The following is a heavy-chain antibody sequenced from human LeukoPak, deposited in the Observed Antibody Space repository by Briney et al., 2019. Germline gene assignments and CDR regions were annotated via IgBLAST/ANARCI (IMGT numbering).Heavy chain of an antibody. V-gene: IGHV3-30-3*01. CDR1: GFTFSDYA. Sequence: AGRSLRLSCAASGFTFSDYAMHWVRQAPGKGLEWVAVISYDGNYKYSADSMKGRFTVSRDNSKNMLYLLMNSLRPEDTAVYYCARDPLTDCSGGSCYSEGFDPWGQGTLVTVSS. CDR3: ARDPLTDCSGGSCYSEGFDP. D-gene: IGHD2-15*01. CDR2: ISYDGNYK. J-gene: IGHJ5*02.